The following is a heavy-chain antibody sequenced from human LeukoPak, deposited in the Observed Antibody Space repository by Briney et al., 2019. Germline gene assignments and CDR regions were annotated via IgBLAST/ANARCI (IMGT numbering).Heavy chain of an antibody. D-gene: IGHD4-17*01. V-gene: IGHV3-21*01. Sequence: PGGSLRLSCAASGFTFSGYNMNWVRQAPGKGLEWVSSISSGSSYIYYADSVKGRFTISRDNAKNSLYLQMNSLRAEDTAVYYCARVRPAYEVYGDYTHYYFDYWGQGTLVTVSS. CDR2: ISSGSSYI. CDR1: GFTFSGYN. J-gene: IGHJ4*02. CDR3: ARVRPAYEVYGDYTHYYFDY.